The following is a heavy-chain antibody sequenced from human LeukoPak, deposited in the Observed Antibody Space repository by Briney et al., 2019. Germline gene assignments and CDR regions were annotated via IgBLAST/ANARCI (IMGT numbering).Heavy chain of an antibody. D-gene: IGHD6-13*01. V-gene: IGHV2-5*02. CDR2: IYWDDDK. J-gene: IGHJ4*02. Sequence: SGPTLVKPTQTLTLTCTFAGFSLRTSGVGVGWIRQPPGKALEWLALIYWDDDKRYSPSLKSRLTITKDTSKHQVVLTMTNMDPVDTATYYCAHSRYSSSWYSQPFDYWGQGTLVTVSS. CDR1: GFSLRTSGVG. CDR3: AHSRYSSSWYSQPFDY.